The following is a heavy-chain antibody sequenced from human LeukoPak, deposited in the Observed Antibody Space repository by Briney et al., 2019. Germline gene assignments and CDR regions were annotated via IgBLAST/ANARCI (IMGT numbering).Heavy chain of an antibody. CDR2: IIPIFGTA. V-gene: IGHV1-69*05. Sequence: SVKVSCKASGGTFSSYAISWVRQAPGQGLEWMGGIIPIFGTANYAQKFQGRVTITTDESTSTAYMELSSLRSEDTAVYYCALRKSPHGGGTMDYWGKGTLVTVSS. CDR3: ALRKSPHGGGTMDY. CDR1: GGTFSSYA. J-gene: IGHJ4*02. D-gene: IGHD3-16*01.